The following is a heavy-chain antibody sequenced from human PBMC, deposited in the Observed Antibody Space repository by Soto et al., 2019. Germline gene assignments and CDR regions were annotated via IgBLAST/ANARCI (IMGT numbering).Heavy chain of an antibody. Sequence: ASVKVSCKASGGTFSSYAISWVRQAPGQGLEWMGGIIPIFGTANYAQKFQGRVTITADESTSTAYMELSSLRSEDTAVYYCARGPELITYYYDSSGYYLRGAQYNWFDPWGQGTLVTVSS. D-gene: IGHD3-22*01. CDR2: IIPIFGTA. CDR1: GGTFSSYA. V-gene: IGHV1-69*13. J-gene: IGHJ5*02. CDR3: ARGPELITYYYDSSGYYLRGAQYNWFDP.